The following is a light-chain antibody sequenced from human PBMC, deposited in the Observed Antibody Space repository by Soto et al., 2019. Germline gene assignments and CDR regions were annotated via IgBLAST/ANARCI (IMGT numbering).Light chain of an antibody. Sequence: IVVTQYTGTLSCSPGERATLSCMASQSVSSNLAWYQQKPGQAPSLLIYGAFTRATGIPARFSGTGSGTEFTLTISSLQSEDLALYYCQQYNDWPLTFGQGTKVDIK. CDR2: GAF. CDR1: QSVSSN. CDR3: QQYNDWPLT. V-gene: IGKV3-15*01. J-gene: IGKJ1*01.